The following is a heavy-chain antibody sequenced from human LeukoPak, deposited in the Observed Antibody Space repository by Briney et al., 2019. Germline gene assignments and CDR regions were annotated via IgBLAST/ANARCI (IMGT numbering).Heavy chain of an antibody. D-gene: IGHD3-9*01. V-gene: IGHV3-53*01. Sequence: PGGSLRLACVSPGFIASSSYMNWVRQAPGRGGEWVSIIYSAGSSDYTDYADSVRGRFTISRDNSNNTVYLQMNSLRADDTAVYYCARGPTGYPNWFDPWGQGTPVTVSS. CDR2: IYSAGSSDYT. J-gene: IGHJ5*02. CDR3: ARGPTGYPNWFDP. CDR1: GFIASSSY.